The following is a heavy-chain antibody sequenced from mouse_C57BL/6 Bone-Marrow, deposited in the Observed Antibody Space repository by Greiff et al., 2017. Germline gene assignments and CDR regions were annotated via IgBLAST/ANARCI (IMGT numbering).Heavy chain of an antibody. J-gene: IGHJ2*01. V-gene: IGHV1-69*01. Sequence: QVQLKQPGAELVMPGASVKLSCKASGYTFTSYWMHWVKQRPGQGLEWIGEIDPSDSYTNYNQKFKGKSTLTVDKSSSTAYMQLSSLTSEDSAVYYCARDVCDYWGQGTTLTVSS. CDR3: ARDVCDY. CDR1: GYTFTSYW. CDR2: IDPSDSYT.